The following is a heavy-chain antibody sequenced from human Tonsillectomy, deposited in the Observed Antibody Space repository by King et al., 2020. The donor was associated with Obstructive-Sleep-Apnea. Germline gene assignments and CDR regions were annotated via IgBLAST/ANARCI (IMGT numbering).Heavy chain of an antibody. Sequence: VHLQESGPGLVKPSETLSLTCTVSGASISSYYWSWIRQSPAKGLEWIGYIYKDGSRYYNPSLKSRVSMSIDTSEGRLSLTLSSVTAAETAIYYCATDLGDYADVFTFWGQGTMVTVSA. CDR2: IYKDGSR. J-gene: IGHJ3*01. V-gene: IGHV4-59*01. CDR3: ATDLGDYADVFTF. CDR1: GASISSYY. D-gene: IGHD4-17*01.